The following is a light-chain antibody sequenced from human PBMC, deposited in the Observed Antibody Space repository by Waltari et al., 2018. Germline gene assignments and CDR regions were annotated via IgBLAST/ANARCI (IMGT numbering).Light chain of an antibody. CDR1: SSDVGSYNL. CDR2: EGS. Sequence: QSALTQPASVSGSPGQSITIPCTGTSSDVGSYNLFSWYQQHPGKAPKLMICEGSKRPSGVSDRFSASKSGNTASLTISGLQAEDEADYYCCSYAGISTYVFGTGTYVTVL. J-gene: IGLJ1*01. CDR3: CSYAGISTYV. V-gene: IGLV2-23*01.